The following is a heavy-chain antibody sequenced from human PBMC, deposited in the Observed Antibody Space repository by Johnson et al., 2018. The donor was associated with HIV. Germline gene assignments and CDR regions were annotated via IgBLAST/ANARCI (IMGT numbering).Heavy chain of an antibody. D-gene: IGHD3-16*01. V-gene: IGHV3-33*01. Sequence: VQLVESGGGVVQPGRSLRLSCAASGFTFSSYGMHWVRQAPGKGLEWVAVIWYDGSNKYYADSVKGRFTISRDNSKNTLYLQMNSLRAEDTALYYCARGGKDHAFDIWGQGTMVTVSS. CDR2: IWYDGSNK. CDR3: ARGGKDHAFDI. CDR1: GFTFSSYG. J-gene: IGHJ3*02.